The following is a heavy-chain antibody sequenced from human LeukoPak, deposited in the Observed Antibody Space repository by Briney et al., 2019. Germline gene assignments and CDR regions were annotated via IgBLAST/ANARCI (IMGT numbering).Heavy chain of an antibody. Sequence: PGGSLRLSCAVSGFTFSTYGMNWVRQAPGKGLEWVSYISSSSSTIYYADSVKGRFTISRDNAKNSLYLQMNSLRDEDTAVYYCAKDSDYYHSSGYYYAYFQHWGQGTLVTVSS. J-gene: IGHJ1*01. CDR2: ISSSSSTI. CDR1: GFTFSTYG. V-gene: IGHV3-48*02. CDR3: AKDSDYYHSSGYYYAYFQH. D-gene: IGHD3-22*01.